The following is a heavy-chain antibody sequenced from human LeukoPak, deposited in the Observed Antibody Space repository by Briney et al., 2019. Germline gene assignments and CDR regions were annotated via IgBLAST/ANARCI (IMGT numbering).Heavy chain of an antibody. D-gene: IGHD6-13*01. J-gene: IGHJ4*02. CDR1: GFTFSSYA. Sequence: GGSLRLSCAASGFTFSSYAMHWVRQAPGKGLEWVAVISYDGSNKYYADSVKGRFTISRDNSKNTLYLQMNSQRAEDTAVYYCEWSGYSSSSWYYFDYWGQGTLVTVSS. CDR2: ISYDGSNK. CDR3: EWSGYSSSSWYYFDY. V-gene: IGHV3-30-3*01.